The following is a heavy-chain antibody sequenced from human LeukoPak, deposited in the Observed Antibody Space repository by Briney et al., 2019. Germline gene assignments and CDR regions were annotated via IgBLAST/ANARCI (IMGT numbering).Heavy chain of an antibody. V-gene: IGHV3-30-3*01. Sequence: GGSLRLSCAASGFTFSSYAMHWVRQAPGKGLEWVAVISYDGSNKYYADSVKGRFTISRDNSKNTLYLQMNSLRAEDTAVYYCASLVAARPGAPDAFDIWGQGTMVTVSS. CDR1: GFTFSSYA. CDR2: ISYDGSNK. D-gene: IGHD6-6*01. J-gene: IGHJ3*02. CDR3: ASLVAARPGAPDAFDI.